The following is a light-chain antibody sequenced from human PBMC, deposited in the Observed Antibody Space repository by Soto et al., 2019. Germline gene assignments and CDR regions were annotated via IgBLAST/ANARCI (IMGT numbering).Light chain of an antibody. CDR3: TSYTSSSTLDV. CDR2: EVS. J-gene: IGLJ1*01. Sequence: QSVLTQPASVSGSPGQSITISCTGTSSDVGGYNYVSWYQQHPGKAPKLMIYEVSNRPLGVSNRFSGPKSGNTASLTISGLQAEDEADYYCTSYTSSSTLDVFGTGTKVTVL. V-gene: IGLV2-14*01. CDR1: SSDVGGYNY.